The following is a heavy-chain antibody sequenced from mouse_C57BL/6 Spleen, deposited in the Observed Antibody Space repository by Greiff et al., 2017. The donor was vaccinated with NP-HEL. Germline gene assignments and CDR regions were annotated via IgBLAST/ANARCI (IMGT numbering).Heavy chain of an antibody. Sequence: DVKLVESEGGLVQPGSSMKLSCTASGFTFSDYYMAWVRQVPEKGLEWVANINYDGSSTYYLDSLKSRFIISRDNAKNILYLQMSSLKSEDTATYYCARDLTMITHWYFDVWGTGTTVTVSS. J-gene: IGHJ1*03. D-gene: IGHD2-4*01. CDR1: GFTFSDYY. V-gene: IGHV5-16*01. CDR2: INYDGSST. CDR3: ARDLTMITHWYFDV.